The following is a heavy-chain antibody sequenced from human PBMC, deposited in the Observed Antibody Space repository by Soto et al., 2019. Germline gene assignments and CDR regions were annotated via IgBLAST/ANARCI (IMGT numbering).Heavy chain of an antibody. D-gene: IGHD3-16*02. J-gene: IGHJ5*02. V-gene: IGHV1-69*06. Sequence: QVQLVQSGAEVKKPGSSVKVSCKASGGTFRSYAISWVRQAPGQGLEWMGGIIPIFGTANYAQKFQGRVTITADKSTSTAYMGLSSLRSEDTAVYYCARGDYDYVWGSYRPDGWFDPWGQGTLVTVSS. CDR3: ARGDYDYVWGSYRPDGWFDP. CDR2: IIPIFGTA. CDR1: GGTFRSYA.